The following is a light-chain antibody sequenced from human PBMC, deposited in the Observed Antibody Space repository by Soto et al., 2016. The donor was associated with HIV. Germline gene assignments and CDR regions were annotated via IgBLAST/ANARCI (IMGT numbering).Light chain of an antibody. CDR3: QHFDNLPLA. CDR1: LDITNR. Sequence: IQMTQSPSSLSASVGDRVTITCQANLDITNRVNWYQHKPGKPPKLLIHDASNLETGIPSRFSGGGSGTHFTFTISSLQPEDIGTYYCQHFDNLPLAFGGGPRWR. J-gene: IGKJ4*01. CDR2: DAS. V-gene: IGKV1-33*01.